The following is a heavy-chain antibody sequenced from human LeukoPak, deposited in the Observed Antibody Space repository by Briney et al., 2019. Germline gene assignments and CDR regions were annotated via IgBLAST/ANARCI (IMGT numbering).Heavy chain of an antibody. CDR3: ARVRGGNRGDAFDI. V-gene: IGHV3-53*01. Sequence: GGSLRLSCAASGFTFSSYWMHWVRQAPGKGLVWVSVIYSGGSTYYADSVKGRFTISRDNSKNTLYVQMKSLGAEDTALYYCARVRGGNRGDAFDIWGQGTMVTVSS. D-gene: IGHD4-23*01. CDR2: IYSGGST. J-gene: IGHJ3*02. CDR1: GFTFSSYW.